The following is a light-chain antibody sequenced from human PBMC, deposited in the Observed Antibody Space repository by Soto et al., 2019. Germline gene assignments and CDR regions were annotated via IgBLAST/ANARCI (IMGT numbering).Light chain of an antibody. CDR2: KAS. CDR1: QCVSSW. J-gene: IGKJ1*01. CDR3: QQYKSNRRT. Sequence: DIQMTQSPSTLSASVGDRVTISCRASQCVSSWLAWYQQKPGKAPKLLISKASSLESGVPSRFSGSGSETDFILTISSLQPDDFATYYCQQYKSNRRTFGQGTKVESK. V-gene: IGKV1-5*03.